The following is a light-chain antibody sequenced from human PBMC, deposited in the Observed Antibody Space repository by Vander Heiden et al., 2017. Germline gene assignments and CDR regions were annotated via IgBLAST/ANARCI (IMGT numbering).Light chain of an antibody. CDR3: CSYAGRYTLL. CDR2: EGT. Sequence: QSALTQPRSVSGSPGQSVTISCTGTSSDVGGYTYVSWYQQHPGKAPKLLIYEGTKRPSGVPNRFSGSKSGNAASLSISGLRAEEEADYYCCSYAGRYTLLFGGGTKLTVL. CDR1: SSDVGGYTY. J-gene: IGLJ2*01. V-gene: IGLV2-11*01.